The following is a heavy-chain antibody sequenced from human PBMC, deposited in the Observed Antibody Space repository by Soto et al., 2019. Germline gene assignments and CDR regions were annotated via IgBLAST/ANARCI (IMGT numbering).Heavy chain of an antibody. V-gene: IGHV1-46*01. D-gene: IGHD1-7*01. CDR1: GYTFTSYY. Sequence: QVQLVQSGAEVKKPGASVKVSCKASGYTFTSYYMHWVRQAPGQALEWMGIINPSGGSKSYAQKFQGRVIMTRDTSTSTVYRELSSLRSEDTAVYYCARDWVITGTTLGPGYWGQGTLVTVSS. CDR3: ARDWVITGTTLGPGY. J-gene: IGHJ4*02. CDR2: INPSGGSK.